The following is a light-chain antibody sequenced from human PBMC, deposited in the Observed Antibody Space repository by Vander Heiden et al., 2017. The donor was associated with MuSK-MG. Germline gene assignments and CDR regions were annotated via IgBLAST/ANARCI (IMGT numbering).Light chain of an antibody. CDR2: DDR. CDR3: QVGEGSGDPV. Sequence: YVLTQPPSVSVAPGQTARIACEGDNSGTYSVHWYPQSPAQAPVLVVYDDRDRPAGIPERFSGSNSGDTATLTISVVEDGDEADYYCQVGEGSGDPVFGTGTKGTVL. V-gene: IGLV3-21*02. J-gene: IGLJ1*01. CDR1: NSGTYS.